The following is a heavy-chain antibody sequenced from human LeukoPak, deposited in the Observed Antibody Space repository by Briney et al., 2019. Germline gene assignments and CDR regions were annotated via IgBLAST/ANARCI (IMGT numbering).Heavy chain of an antibody. Sequence: GGSLRLSCAASGFTFSTYAMSWVRQAPGKGLEWVSAISGRGDSTYYADSVKGRFTISRDYSKNTLYLQMNSLRAEDTAVYYCAKGSAAARPYYFDYWGQGTLVTVSS. V-gene: IGHV3-23*01. D-gene: IGHD6-6*01. CDR3: AKGSAAARPYYFDY. CDR1: GFTFSTYA. CDR2: ISGRGDST. J-gene: IGHJ4*02.